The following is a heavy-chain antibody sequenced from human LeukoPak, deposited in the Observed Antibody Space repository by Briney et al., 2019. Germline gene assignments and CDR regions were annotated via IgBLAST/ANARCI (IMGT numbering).Heavy chain of an antibody. CDR1: GYTFTSYY. CDR3: ARVRCSGGSCGTLERLWSVMDV. Sequence: RASVKVSCKASGYTFTSYYMHWVRQAPGQGLEWMGIINPSGGSTSYAQKFQGRVTITADESTSTAYMELSSLRSEDTAVYYCARVRCSGGSCGTLERLWSVMDVWGQGTTVTVSS. V-gene: IGHV1-46*01. CDR2: INPSGGST. J-gene: IGHJ6*02. D-gene: IGHD2-15*01.